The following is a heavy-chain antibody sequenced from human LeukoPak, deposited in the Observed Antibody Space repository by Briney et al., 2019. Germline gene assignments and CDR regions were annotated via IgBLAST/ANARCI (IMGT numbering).Heavy chain of an antibody. J-gene: IGHJ6*02. V-gene: IGHV1-2*06. D-gene: IGHD3-3*01. CDR3: ARDELYNGYYSVKYHYNGMDV. CDR2: INARSGDT. CDR1: GYSFTDHS. Sequence: ASVKVSCKASGYSFTDHSIHWVRQAPGQGLEWMGRINARSGDTNAAQRFQGRVTMTRVTSITTAYLELSRLRSDDTAVYYCARDELYNGYYSVKYHYNGMDVWGQGTTVTVSS.